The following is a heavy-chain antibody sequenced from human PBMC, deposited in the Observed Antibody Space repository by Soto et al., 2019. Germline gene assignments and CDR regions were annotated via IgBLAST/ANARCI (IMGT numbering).Heavy chain of an antibody. CDR3: ARDYAGFGELLVFDY. J-gene: IGHJ4*02. CDR1: GYSFTSYA. D-gene: IGHD3-10*01. CDR2: ISAYNGNT. V-gene: IGHV1-18*04. Sequence: ASVKVSCKASGYSFTSYAISWVRQAPGQGLEWMGWISAYNGNTNYAQKLQGRVSMTIDTSTSTAYMELRSLRSGDTAVYYCARDYAGFGELLVFDYWGQGTQVTVSS.